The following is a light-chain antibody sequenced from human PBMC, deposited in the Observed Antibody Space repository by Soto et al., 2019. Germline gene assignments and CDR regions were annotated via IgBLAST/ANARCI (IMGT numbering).Light chain of an antibody. Sequence: ETMLTQSPASLSLSPGERATLSCMASQSVDRYLAWYQQKPGQAPRLLIYDASNRATGIPARFSGSGSGTDFTLTISSLEPEDFAVYYCHQRTNWPITFGQGTRLEIK. CDR2: DAS. CDR3: HQRTNWPIT. V-gene: IGKV3-11*01. CDR1: QSVDRY. J-gene: IGKJ5*01.